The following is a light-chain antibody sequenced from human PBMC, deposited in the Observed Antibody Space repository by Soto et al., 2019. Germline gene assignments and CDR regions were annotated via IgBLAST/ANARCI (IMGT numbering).Light chain of an antibody. CDR3: CSYACDRYVL. CDR1: SSDVVAYNL. CDR2: EVN. Sequence: QSALTQPASVSGSPGQSLTISCTGTSSDVVAYNLVSWYQQHPGKAPKFMIYEVNKRPSGVSNRFSGFKSGNTASLTISGLQAEDEADYYCCSYACDRYVLFGGGTQLTVL. J-gene: IGLJ3*02. V-gene: IGLV2-23*02.